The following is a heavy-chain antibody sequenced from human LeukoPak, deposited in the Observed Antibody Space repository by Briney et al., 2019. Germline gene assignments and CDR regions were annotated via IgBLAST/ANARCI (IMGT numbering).Heavy chain of an antibody. V-gene: IGHV1-18*01. J-gene: IGHJ4*02. Sequence: ASVKVSCKASGYTFTSYGISWVRQAPGQGLEWMGWISAYNGNTNYAQKLQGRVTMTRDTSTSTVYMELSSLRSEDTAVYYCARNLYSSGYYVQGPWDYWGQGTLVTVSS. CDR3: ARNLYSSGYYVQGPWDY. CDR1: GYTFTSYG. CDR2: ISAYNGNT. D-gene: IGHD3-22*01.